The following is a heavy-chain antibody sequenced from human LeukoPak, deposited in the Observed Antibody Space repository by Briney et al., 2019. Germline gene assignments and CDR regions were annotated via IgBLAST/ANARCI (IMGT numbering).Heavy chain of an antibody. Sequence: GGSLRLSCAASGFTFTTYAMSWVRQAPGEGLEWVSAISGGGAVTHYADSVKGRFTISRDNFKNTVYLQMDSLRAEDTALYFCAKRSSSSSSVNSWGQGTLLTVSS. CDR3: AKRSSSSSSVNS. V-gene: IGHV3-23*01. CDR1: GFTFTTYA. D-gene: IGHD6-6*01. J-gene: IGHJ5*02. CDR2: ISGGGAVT.